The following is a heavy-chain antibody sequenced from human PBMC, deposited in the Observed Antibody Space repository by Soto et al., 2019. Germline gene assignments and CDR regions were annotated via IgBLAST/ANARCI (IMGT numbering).Heavy chain of an antibody. Sequence: EVQLVESGGGLVQPGWSLRLSCAASGFPFSRYWMNWVRQAPGKGLEWVAIINLDGSEKYYVVSVKGRFTISRDNAKNSLYLQMNSRRAEGPAVYYVERVTAADRGLRTHCNYWAQGTLVTDSS. D-gene: IGHD4-17*01. J-gene: IGHJ4*02. CDR1: GFPFSRYW. CDR2: INLDGSEK. CDR3: ERVTAADRGLRTHCNY. V-gene: IGHV3-7*05.